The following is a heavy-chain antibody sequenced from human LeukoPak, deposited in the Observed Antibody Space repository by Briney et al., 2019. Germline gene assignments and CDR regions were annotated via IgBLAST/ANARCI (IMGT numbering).Heavy chain of an antibody. CDR3: ARGSSRGYGFHFDY. J-gene: IGHJ4*02. V-gene: IGHV4-31*03. CDR1: GGSITSGGYY. D-gene: IGHD3-22*01. CDR2: IYKTGST. Sequence: SETLSLTCTVSGGSITSGGYYWSWIRQRPGKGLEWIGYIYKTGSTYYNPSLKSRVTMSVDTSKNQFSLKLSSVTAADTAVYYCARGSSRGYGFHFDYWGQGTLVTVSS.